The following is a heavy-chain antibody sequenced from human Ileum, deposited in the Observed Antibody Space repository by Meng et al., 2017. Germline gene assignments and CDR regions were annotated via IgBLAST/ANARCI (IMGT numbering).Heavy chain of an antibody. Sequence: ASVKVSCKASGYTFTSYGISWVRQAPGQGLEWMGWISAYNGGTEYAQKLQGRVTLTTDPSTSTAYMELRSLRSDDTAVYYCARWARGDSSGWPPVLEFWGQGTLVTVSS. D-gene: IGHD6-19*01. CDR1: GYTFTSYG. CDR3: ARWARGDSSGWPPVLEF. V-gene: IGHV1-18*01. J-gene: IGHJ4*02. CDR2: ISAYNGGT.